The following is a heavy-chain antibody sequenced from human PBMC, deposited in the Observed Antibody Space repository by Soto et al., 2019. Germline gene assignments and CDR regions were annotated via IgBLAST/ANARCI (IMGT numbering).Heavy chain of an antibody. CDR2: IDPSDSYT. D-gene: IGHD3-3*01. J-gene: IGHJ4*02. CDR3: ARDLHYDFWSGSPSDY. CDR1: GYTFSGHW. V-gene: IGHV5-10-1*01. Sequence: PGESLKISCKTSGYTFSGHWISWVRQVPGKGLQWMGNIDPSDSYTNYNPAFRGHVTFSVDKSSSTAYLHWRSLGPSDTAVYYCARDLHYDFWSGSPSDYWGQGTLVTVSS.